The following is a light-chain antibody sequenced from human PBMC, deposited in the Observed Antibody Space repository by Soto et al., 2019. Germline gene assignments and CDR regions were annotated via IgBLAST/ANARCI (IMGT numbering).Light chain of an antibody. J-gene: IGKJ4*01. CDR3: QQRSNWPPALT. CDR1: QSVSGY. CDR2: DAS. Sequence: EIVMTQSPATLSLSPGERVTLSCRASQSVSGYLAWYQQKLGQAPRLLIYDASNRATGIPARFSGSGSGTDFTLTISSLEPEDFAVYYCQQRSNWPPALTFGGGTKVDI. V-gene: IGKV3-11*01.